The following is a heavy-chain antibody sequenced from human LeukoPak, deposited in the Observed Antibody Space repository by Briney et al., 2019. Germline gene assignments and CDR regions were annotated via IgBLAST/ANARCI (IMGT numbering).Heavy chain of an antibody. CDR2: ISWTSGSI. V-gene: IGHV3-9*01. Sequence: PGGSLRLSCAASGFIFDDYAIHWVRQALGSGLEWVSGISWTSGSIGYADSVKGRFTISRDNAKNSLYLQMNSLRAEDTAVYYCARDSSGWYDHWGQGTLVTVSS. CDR3: ARDSSGWYDH. D-gene: IGHD6-19*01. J-gene: IGHJ5*02. CDR1: GFIFDDYA.